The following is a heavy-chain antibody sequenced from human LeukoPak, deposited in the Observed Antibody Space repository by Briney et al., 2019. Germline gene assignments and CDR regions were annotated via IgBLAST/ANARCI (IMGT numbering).Heavy chain of an antibody. V-gene: IGHV4-34*01. D-gene: IGHD2/OR15-2a*01. Sequence: SETLSLTCAVYGGSFSGYFWSWIRQPPGKGLEWIGEINHSGITYYNPSLKSRVTISVDTSNNQFSLMVTSVTVADTAVYYCARGQYRRDYWGQGTLVTVSS. CDR1: GGSFSGYF. J-gene: IGHJ4*02. CDR3: ARGQYRRDY. CDR2: INHSGIT.